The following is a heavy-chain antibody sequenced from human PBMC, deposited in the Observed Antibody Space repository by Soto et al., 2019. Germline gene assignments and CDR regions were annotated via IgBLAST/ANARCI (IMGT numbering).Heavy chain of an antibody. V-gene: IGHV1-46*01. CDR2: ISPSGGST. CDR3: ARAIAARRGDRFDP. CDR1: GYTFSSYY. Sequence: ASVKVSCKASGYTFSSYYMHWMRQAPGQGLEWMGIISPSGGSTGYAQKFQGRVTMIRDTSTSTVYMELSSLRSEDTAIYYCARAIAARRGDRFDPWGQGTLVTVSS. D-gene: IGHD6-6*01. J-gene: IGHJ5*02.